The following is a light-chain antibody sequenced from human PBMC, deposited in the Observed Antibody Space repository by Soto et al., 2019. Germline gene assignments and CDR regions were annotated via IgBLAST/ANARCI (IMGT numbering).Light chain of an antibody. CDR3: SSYTSSSSPYV. Sequence: QSALTQPASVSGSPGQSITISCTGTSSDVGGYNYVSWYQQHPGTAPKLMIYDVSNRPSGVSNLFSGSKSGNTASLTISGRQADDEAGYYCSSYTSSSSPYVFGSGTQVTVL. CDR2: DVS. CDR1: SSDVGGYNY. V-gene: IGLV2-14*01. J-gene: IGLJ1*01.